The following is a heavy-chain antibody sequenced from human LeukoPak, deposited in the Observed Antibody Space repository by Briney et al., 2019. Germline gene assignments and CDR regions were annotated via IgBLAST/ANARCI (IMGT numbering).Heavy chain of an antibody. D-gene: IGHD6-19*01. V-gene: IGHV3-33*01. CDR1: GFTFSSYG. Sequence: GRSLRLSCAASGFTFSSYGMHWVRQAPGKGLEWVAVIWYDGSNKYYADSVKGRFTISRDNSKNTPYLQMNSLRAEDTAVYYCARGRSVAGFFDYWGQGTLVTVSS. J-gene: IGHJ4*02. CDR2: IWYDGSNK. CDR3: ARGRSVAGFFDY.